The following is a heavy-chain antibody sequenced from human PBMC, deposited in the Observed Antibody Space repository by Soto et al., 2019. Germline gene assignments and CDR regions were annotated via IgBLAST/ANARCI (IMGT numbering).Heavy chain of an antibody. J-gene: IGHJ4*02. Sequence: TSETLSLTCTVFSGSLRTGSYYWGWIRQPPGKGLEWIGSIYYTGSTFYNPSLKSRVTISVDTSQNQFSLTLTSVTAADTAMYYCATHPGNSGSWYYFDYWAQGTLVPVSS. CDR2: IYYTGST. CDR3: ATHPGNSGSWYYFDY. V-gene: IGHV4-39*01. D-gene: IGHD6-13*01. CDR1: SGSLRTGSYY.